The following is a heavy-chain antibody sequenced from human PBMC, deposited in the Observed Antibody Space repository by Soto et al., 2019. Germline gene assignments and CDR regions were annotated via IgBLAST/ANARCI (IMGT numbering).Heavy chain of an antibody. V-gene: IGHV4-30-2*01. Sequence: NPSETLSLTCAVSGGSISSGGYSWSWVRQPPGKGLEWIGYIYHSGSTYYNPSLKSRVTISVDRSKNQFSLKLSSVTAADTAVYYWARVNNVSAAGYFDTGGQENLVTVSS. CDR3: ARVNNVSAAGYFDT. J-gene: IGHJ4*02. CDR2: IYHSGST. D-gene: IGHD3-9*01. CDR1: GGSISSGGYS.